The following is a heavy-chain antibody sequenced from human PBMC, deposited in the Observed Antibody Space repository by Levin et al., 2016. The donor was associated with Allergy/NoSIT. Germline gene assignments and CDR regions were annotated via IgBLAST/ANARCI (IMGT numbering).Heavy chain of an antibody. V-gene: IGHV4-59*13. D-gene: IGHD6-13*01. CDR3: ARRAMYSSPGWDYFDY. J-gene: IGHJ4*02. Sequence: PGKGLEWIGYIYYSGSTNYNPSLKSRVTISVDTSKNQFSLKLSSVTAADTAVYYCARRAMYSSPGWDYFDYWGQGTLVTVSS. CDR2: IYYSGST.